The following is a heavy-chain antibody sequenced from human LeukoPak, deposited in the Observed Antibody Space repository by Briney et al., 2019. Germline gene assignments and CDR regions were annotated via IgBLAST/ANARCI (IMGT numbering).Heavy chain of an antibody. V-gene: IGHV3-33*01. CDR1: GFTFSSYG. Sequence: GSLRLSCAASGFTFSSYGMHWVRQAPGKGLEWVAVIWYDGSNKYYADSVKGRFTISRDNSKNTLYLQMNSLRAEDTAVYYCARVTGRLSIDYWGQGTLVTVSS. CDR2: IWYDGSNK. CDR3: ARVTGRLSIDY. J-gene: IGHJ4*02. D-gene: IGHD2/OR15-2a*01.